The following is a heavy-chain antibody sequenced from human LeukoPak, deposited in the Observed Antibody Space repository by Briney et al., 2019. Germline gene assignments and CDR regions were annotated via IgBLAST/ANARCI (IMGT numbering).Heavy chain of an antibody. D-gene: IGHD3-16*02. V-gene: IGHV3-23*01. CDR2: ISGSGGST. J-gene: IGHJ4*02. Sequence: PGGSLRLSCTASGFTFGDYAMSWFRQAPGKGLEWVSAISGSGGSTYYADSVKGRFTISRDNSKNTLYLQMNSLRAEDTAVYYCAKDEGIMITFGGVIVIPDYFDYWGQGTLVTVSS. CDR3: AKDEGIMITFGGVIVIPDYFDY. CDR1: GFTFGDYA.